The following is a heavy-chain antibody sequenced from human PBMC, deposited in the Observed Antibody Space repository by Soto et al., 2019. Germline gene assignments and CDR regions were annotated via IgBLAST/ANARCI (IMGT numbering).Heavy chain of an antibody. D-gene: IGHD3-22*01. CDR1: GGTFSSYA. V-gene: IGHV1-69*13. CDR3: ARDEYYYDSSGYPEDAFDI. CDR2: IIPILGTA. Sequence: ASVKVSCKASGGTFSSYAISWVRQAPGQGLEWMGGIIPILGTANYAQKFQGRVTITADESTSTAYMELSSLRSEDTAVYYCARDEYYYDSSGYPEDAFDIWGQGTMVTVSS. J-gene: IGHJ3*02.